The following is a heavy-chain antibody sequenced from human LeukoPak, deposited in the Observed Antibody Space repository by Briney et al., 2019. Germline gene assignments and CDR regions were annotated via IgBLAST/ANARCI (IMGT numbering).Heavy chain of an antibody. CDR3: ARMYYDSSGYYPR. CDR2: INPNSGGT. CDR1: GYTFTGYY. Sequence: GESLKVSCKASGYTFTGYYMHWVRQAPGQGLEWMGRINPNSGGTNYAQKFQGRVTMTRDTSISTAYMELSRLRSDDTAVYYCARMYYDSSGYYPRWGQGTLVTVSS. D-gene: IGHD3-22*01. V-gene: IGHV1-2*06. J-gene: IGHJ4*02.